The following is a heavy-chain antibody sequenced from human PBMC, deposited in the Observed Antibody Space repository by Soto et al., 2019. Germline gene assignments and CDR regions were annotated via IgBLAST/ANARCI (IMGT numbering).Heavy chain of an antibody. D-gene: IGHD2-15*01. CDR1: GFTFSSYA. Sequence: GGSLRLSCAASGFTFSSYAMHWVRQAPGKGLEWVAVISYDGSNKYYADSVKGRFTISRDNSKNTLYLQMNSLRAEDTAVYYCARDPSEDNGPYDYWGQGTLVTVSS. CDR3: ARDPSEDNGPYDY. CDR2: ISYDGSNK. J-gene: IGHJ4*02. V-gene: IGHV3-30-3*01.